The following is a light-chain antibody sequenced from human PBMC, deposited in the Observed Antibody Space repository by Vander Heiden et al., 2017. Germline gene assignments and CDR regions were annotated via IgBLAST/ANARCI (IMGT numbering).Light chain of an antibody. V-gene: IGKV1-33*01. CDR2: DAS. Sequence: PSVGDRVTITCQASQDITNYLKWYQHKSGKAPNLLINDASNLKTGVPSRFSGSGSGTNFTFTISSLQPEDIATYYCQHYDNLRVTFGPGTKVDVK. CDR3: QHYDNLRVT. J-gene: IGKJ3*01. CDR1: QDITNY.